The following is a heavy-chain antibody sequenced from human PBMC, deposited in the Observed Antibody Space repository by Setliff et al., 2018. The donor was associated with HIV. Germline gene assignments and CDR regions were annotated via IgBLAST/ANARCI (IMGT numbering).Heavy chain of an antibody. CDR2: MNPNSGNT. Sequence: ASVKVSCKASGYTFTSYDINWVRQATGQGLEWMGWMNPNSGNTGYAQKFQGRVTMTRNTSISTAYMELSSLRSEDTAVYYCARGPSYYDSSGYYYRDAFDIWGQGTMVTVSS. V-gene: IGHV1-8*02. CDR1: GYTFTSYD. D-gene: IGHD3-22*01. CDR3: ARGPSYYDSSGYYYRDAFDI. J-gene: IGHJ3*02.